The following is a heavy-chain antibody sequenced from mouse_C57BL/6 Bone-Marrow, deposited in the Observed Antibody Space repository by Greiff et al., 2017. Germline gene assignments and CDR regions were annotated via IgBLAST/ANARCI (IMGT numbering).Heavy chain of an antibody. CDR1: GYTFPSSG. CDR3: AREIYFWYFDI. CDR2: IYIGNDYT. D-gene: IGHD1-1*01. V-gene: IGHV1-58*01. Sequence: VQLQQSGAELARPASSVRMSCKTSGYTFPSSGLNWVKQRPGQGLEWIGYIYIGNDYTEYNEKLKGKATLTSDTSSSTAYMQLSSLTSEYSAIYCCAREIYFWYFDIWRTATTVTVSS. J-gene: IGHJ1*03.